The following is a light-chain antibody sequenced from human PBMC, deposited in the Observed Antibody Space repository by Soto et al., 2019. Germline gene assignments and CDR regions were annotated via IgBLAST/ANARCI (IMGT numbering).Light chain of an antibody. Sequence: DIQMTQSPSSLSASVGDRVTITCRANQSVSVYLNWYRHKPGQAPQLLIYAASSLQSGVPSRFSGSGFGTEFTLTISSLQPEDFATFYCQQSFRSRTFGQGTKVDIK. CDR1: QSVSVY. CDR2: AAS. V-gene: IGKV1-39*01. J-gene: IGKJ1*01. CDR3: QQSFRSRT.